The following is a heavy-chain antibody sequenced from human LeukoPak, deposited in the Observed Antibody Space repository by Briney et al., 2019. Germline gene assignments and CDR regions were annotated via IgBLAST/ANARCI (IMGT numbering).Heavy chain of an antibody. Sequence: SETLSLACSVSGRSISSYYWSWIRQPPGKGLEWIEYIYYSVSTNHSPSLKSRVTISVDTSKSQFSLKLSSVTAADSAVYYCARGPPMTTVTTYYYYYVDVWGKGTTVTVSS. CDR1: GRSISSYY. D-gene: IGHD4-11*01. CDR2: IYYSVST. J-gene: IGHJ6*03. V-gene: IGHV4-59*01. CDR3: ARGPPMTTVTTYYYYYVDV.